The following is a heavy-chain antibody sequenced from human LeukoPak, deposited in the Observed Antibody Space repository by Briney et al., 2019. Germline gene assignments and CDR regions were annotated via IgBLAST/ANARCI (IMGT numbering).Heavy chain of an antibody. D-gene: IGHD3-9*01. J-gene: IGHJ4*02. CDR3: ARSPDILTGENFDY. Sequence: ASVRVSCKASGYTFTGYYMHWVRQAPGQGLEWMGWINLNSGGTNYAQKFQDRVTMTRDTSISTAYMELSRLRFDDTAVYYCARSPDILTGENFDYWGQGTLVTVSS. CDR2: INLNSGGT. CDR1: GYTFTGYY. V-gene: IGHV1-2*02.